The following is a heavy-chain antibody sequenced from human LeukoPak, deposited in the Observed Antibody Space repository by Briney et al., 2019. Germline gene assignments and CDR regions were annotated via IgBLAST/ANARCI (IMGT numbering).Heavy chain of an antibody. CDR2: INPSGGST. CDR1: GYTFTSYY. CDR3: ARNWWELPSTYNWFDP. Sequence: ASVKVSCKASGYTFTSYYMHWVRQAPGQGLEWMGIINPSGGSTSYAQKFQGRVTMTRDMSTSTVYMELRSLRSDDTAVYYCARNWWELPSTYNWFDPWGQGTLVTVSS. J-gene: IGHJ5*02. V-gene: IGHV1-46*01. D-gene: IGHD1-26*01.